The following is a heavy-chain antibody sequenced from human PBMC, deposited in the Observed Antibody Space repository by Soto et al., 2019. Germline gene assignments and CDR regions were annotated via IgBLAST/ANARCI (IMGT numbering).Heavy chain of an antibody. CDR3: ARVPGIYYYGMDV. D-gene: IGHD3-10*01. Sequence: SDTLSLSCAVNGGSFSGYYWSWIRQPPGKGLEWIGEINHSGSTNYNPSLKSRVTISVDTSKNQFSLKLSSVTAADTAVYYCARVPGIYYYGMDVWGQGTTVT. V-gene: IGHV4-34*01. J-gene: IGHJ6*02. CDR2: INHSGST. CDR1: GGSFSGYY.